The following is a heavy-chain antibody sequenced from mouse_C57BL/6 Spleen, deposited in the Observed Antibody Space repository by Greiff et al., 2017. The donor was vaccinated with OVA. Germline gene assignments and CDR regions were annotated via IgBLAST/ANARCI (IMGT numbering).Heavy chain of an antibody. CDR1: GYTFTSYW. J-gene: IGHJ2*01. Sequence: VQLQESGADLVKPGASVKVSCKASGYTFTSYWMHWVKQRPGQGLEWIGRIHPSDSDTNYNQKFKGKATLTVDKSSSTAYMQLSSLTAEDSAVYCGAMGGIYYDFDYWGQGTTLTVSS. CDR2: IHPSDSDT. CDR3: AMGGIYYDFDY. V-gene: IGHV1-74*01. D-gene: IGHD2-4*01.